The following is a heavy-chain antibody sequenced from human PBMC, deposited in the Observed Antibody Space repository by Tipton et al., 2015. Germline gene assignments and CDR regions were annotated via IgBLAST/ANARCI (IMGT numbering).Heavy chain of an antibody. D-gene: IGHD3-22*01. CDR3: ARIPDASGFHFFDY. CDR2: IYPGDSET. J-gene: IGHJ4*02. CDR1: GYSFSSYW. Sequence: QLVQSGAEVKKPGESLKISCKGPGYSFSSYWIGWVRQMPGKGLEWMGIIYPGDSETRYSPSFQGRVTISVDKSISTAHLQWSSLKASDTAIYYCARIPDASGFHFFDYWGQGTLVTVSS. V-gene: IGHV5-51*03.